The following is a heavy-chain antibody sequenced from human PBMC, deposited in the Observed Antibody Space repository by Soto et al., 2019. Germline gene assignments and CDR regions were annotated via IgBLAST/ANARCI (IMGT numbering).Heavy chain of an antibody. CDR2: IFHRGNT. V-gene: IGHV4-34*12. CDR3: ARNGGSGFSFDY. Sequence: SETLSLTCAVYGGSFSDYYWSWIRQPPGKGLEWIGEIFHRGNTNYNPSLKSRVTISIDTSRNQFSLNLNSVTAADTAAYYCARNGGSGFSFDYWGQETLVTVSS. J-gene: IGHJ4*02. CDR1: GGSFSDYY. D-gene: IGHD3-10*01.